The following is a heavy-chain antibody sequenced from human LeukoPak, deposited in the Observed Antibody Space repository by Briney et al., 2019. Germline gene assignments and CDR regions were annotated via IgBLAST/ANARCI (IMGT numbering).Heavy chain of an antibody. D-gene: IGHD3-22*01. CDR3: ARVNFEYDSSGYSGAFDI. CDR1: GGSISSSSYY. J-gene: IGHJ3*02. CDR2: IYYSGST. V-gene: IGHV4-39*07. Sequence: PSETLSLTCTVSGGSISSSSYYWGWIRQPPGKGLEWIGSIYYSGSTYYNPSLKSRVTISVDRSKNQFSLKLSSVTAADTAVYYCARVNFEYDSSGYSGAFDIWGQGTMVTVSS.